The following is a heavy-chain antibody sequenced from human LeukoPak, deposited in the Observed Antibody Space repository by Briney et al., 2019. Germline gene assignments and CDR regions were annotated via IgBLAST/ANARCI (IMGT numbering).Heavy chain of an antibody. CDR2: IGGDGSNT. D-gene: IGHD4-23*01. V-gene: IGHV3-74*01. Sequence: GGSLRLSCGASGFTFRTYWMHWVRQAPGKGLVWVSRIGGDGSNTNFADSVRGRFAISRDNAKNTLYLQMNSLRAENTAVYYCARGGRHDYDGRPPDYWGQGTLVTVSS. J-gene: IGHJ4*02. CDR3: ARGGRHDYDGRPPDY. CDR1: GFTFRTYW.